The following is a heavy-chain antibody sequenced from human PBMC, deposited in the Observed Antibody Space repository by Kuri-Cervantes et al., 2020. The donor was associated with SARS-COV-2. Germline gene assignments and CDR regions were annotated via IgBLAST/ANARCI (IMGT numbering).Heavy chain of an antibody. J-gene: IGHJ4*02. D-gene: IGHD5-18*01. CDR2: ISSNGGST. Sequence: GGSLRLSCSASGFTFSSYAMHWVRQAPGKGLEYVSAISSNGGSTYYADSVKGRFTISRDNSKNTLYLQMNSLRAEDTAVYYCAKVGHYSYGYLGWWGQGTLVTVSS. CDR1: GFTFSSYA. CDR3: AKVGHYSYGYLGW. V-gene: IGHV3-64*04.